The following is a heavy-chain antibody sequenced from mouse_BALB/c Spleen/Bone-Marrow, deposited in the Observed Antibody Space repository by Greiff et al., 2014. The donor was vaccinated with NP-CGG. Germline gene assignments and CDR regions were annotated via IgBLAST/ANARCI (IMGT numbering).Heavy chain of an antibody. CDR2: ITPNSDHT. CDR1: GYTFTSYT. D-gene: IGHD4-1*02. J-gene: IGHJ4*01. CDR3: SRSTFAHVMDS. Sequence: QVQLQQPGAELARPGASVKMSCKASGYTFTSYTMHWVKQRPGQGLEWIGYITPNSDHTNYNQKFKDRAILTADKSSSTAYMQLSSLTSEDSAIYYCSRSTFAHVMDSWGQGTSVTVSS. V-gene: IGHV1-4*01.